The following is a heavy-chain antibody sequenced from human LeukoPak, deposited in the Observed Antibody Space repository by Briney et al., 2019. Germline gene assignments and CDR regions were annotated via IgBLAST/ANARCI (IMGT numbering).Heavy chain of an antibody. V-gene: IGHV1-2*02. Sequence: GASVKVSCKASGYTFTGYYMLWVRQAPGQGLEWMGWINPNSGGTNYAQKFQGRVTMTRDTSISTAYMELSRLRSDDTAVYYCLRDIAARGGYYGMDVWGQGTTVTVSS. CDR2: INPNSGGT. J-gene: IGHJ6*02. D-gene: IGHD6-6*01. CDR3: LRDIAARGGYYGMDV. CDR1: GYTFTGYY.